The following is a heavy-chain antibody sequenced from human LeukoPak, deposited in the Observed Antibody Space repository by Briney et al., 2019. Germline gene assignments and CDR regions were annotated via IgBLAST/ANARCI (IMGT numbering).Heavy chain of an antibody. CDR1: GYSISSGYY. V-gene: IGHV4-38-2*01. CDR2: INHSGST. CDR3: ARVKPPRGSFDY. J-gene: IGHJ4*02. Sequence: PSETLSLTCAVSGYSISSGYYWGWIRQPPGKGLEWIGEINHSGSTNYNPSLKSRVTISVDTSKNQFSLKLSSVTAADTAVYYCARVKPPRGSFDYWGQGTLVTVSS. D-gene: IGHD3-16*01.